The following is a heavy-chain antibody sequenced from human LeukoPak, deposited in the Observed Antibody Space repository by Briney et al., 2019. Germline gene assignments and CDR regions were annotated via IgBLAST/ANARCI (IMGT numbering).Heavy chain of an antibody. V-gene: IGHV3-7*01. CDR3: ARGDSGWGGGDAFHI. CDR1: GLTFSSYW. CDR2: IKQNGTET. D-gene: IGHD3-10*01. Sequence: GGSLRLSCAASGLTFSSYWMSWVRQAPGKGLEWVASIKQNGTETYYVDSVKGRFTISRDNAKNSLYLQMNSLRVDDTAMYYCARGDSGWGGGDAFHIWGQGTMVTVSS. J-gene: IGHJ3*02.